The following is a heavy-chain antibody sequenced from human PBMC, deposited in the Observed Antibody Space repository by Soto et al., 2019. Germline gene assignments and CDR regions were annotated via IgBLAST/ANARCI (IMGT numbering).Heavy chain of an antibody. V-gene: IGHV4-31*03. CDR3: ARGGYYYENSGQNAYDY. J-gene: IGHJ4*01. Sequence: SETLSLTCTVSGGSISSGGYYWSWIRQHPGKGLEWIGYIYYGGSTYYNPSLKSRATISGDTSKNQFSLKLSSVTAADTAEYYCARGGYYYENSGQNAYDYWGQGILVTVSS. CDR1: GGSISSGGYY. D-gene: IGHD3-22*01. CDR2: IYYGGST.